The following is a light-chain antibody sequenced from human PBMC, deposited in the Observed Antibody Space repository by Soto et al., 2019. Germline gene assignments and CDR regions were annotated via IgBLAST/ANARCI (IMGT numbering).Light chain of an antibody. J-gene: IGKJ4*01. CDR1: QSFSTW. CDR2: KTS. V-gene: IGKV1-5*03. Sequence: DIQMTQSPSTLSASVGDRVTITCRASQSFSTWLAWYQQKPGKAPNLLIYKTSILESGVPLRFSGSGSGTEFTLTISSLQPDDFATYYCQQYNSNPIPFGGGTKVEIK. CDR3: QQYNSNPIP.